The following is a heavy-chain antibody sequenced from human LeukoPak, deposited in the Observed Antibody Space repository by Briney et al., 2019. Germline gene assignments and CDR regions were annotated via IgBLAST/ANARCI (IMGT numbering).Heavy chain of an antibody. V-gene: IGHV5-51*01. CDR2: IYPGDSDT. CDR3: ARTLGLGYDSRGYYLFDY. J-gene: IGHJ4*02. D-gene: IGHD3-22*01. Sequence: GESLKISCKGSGYSFTSYWIGWVRQMPGKGLEWMGIIYPGDSDTRYSPSFQGQVTISADKSISTAYLQWSSLKASDTAMYYCARTLGLGYDSRGYYLFDYWGQGTLVTVSS. CDR1: GYSFTSYW.